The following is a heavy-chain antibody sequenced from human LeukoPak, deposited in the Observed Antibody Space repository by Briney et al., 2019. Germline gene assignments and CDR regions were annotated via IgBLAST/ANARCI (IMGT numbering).Heavy chain of an antibody. CDR1: GGCFSGYY. V-gene: IGHV4-34*01. D-gene: IGHD4-23*01. J-gene: IGHJ3*02. Sequence: SETLSLTCAVYGGCFSGYYWSWIRQPPGKGLEWIGEINHSGSTNYNPSLKSRVTISVDTSKNQFSLKLSSVTAADTAVYYCARVQKLRWVSHAFDIWGQGTMVTVSS. CDR3: ARVQKLRWVSHAFDI. CDR2: INHSGST.